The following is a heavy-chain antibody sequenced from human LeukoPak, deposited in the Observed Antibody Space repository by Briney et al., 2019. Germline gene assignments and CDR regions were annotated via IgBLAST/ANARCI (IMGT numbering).Heavy chain of an antibody. CDR1: GFTFSSYG. D-gene: IGHD5-12*01. J-gene: IGHJ4*02. Sequence: GGSLRLSCAASGFTFSSYGMHWVRQAPGKGLEWVAVISYDGSNKYYADSVKGRFTISRDNSKNTLYLQMNSLRAEDTAVYYCAKGGLRGYSGYDLRGDYFDYWGQGTLVTVSS. CDR3: AKGGLRGYSGYDLRGDYFDY. CDR2: ISYDGSNK. V-gene: IGHV3-30*18.